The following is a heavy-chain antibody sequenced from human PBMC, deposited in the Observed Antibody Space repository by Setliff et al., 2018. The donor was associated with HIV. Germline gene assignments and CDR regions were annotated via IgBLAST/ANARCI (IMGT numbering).Heavy chain of an antibody. CDR2: ISGSGGTT. D-gene: IGHD3-22*01. Sequence: AGGSLRLSCAASGFTVSTNYMSWVRQAPGKGLEWVSGISGSGGTTQYADSVKGRFTISRDNSKNTLYLQMNSLRAEDTAVYYCAKERNPYYYDSSGYSWFDPWGQGTLVTVSS. CDR3: AKERNPYYYDSSGYSWFDP. CDR1: GFTVSTNY. V-gene: IGHV3-23*01. J-gene: IGHJ5*02.